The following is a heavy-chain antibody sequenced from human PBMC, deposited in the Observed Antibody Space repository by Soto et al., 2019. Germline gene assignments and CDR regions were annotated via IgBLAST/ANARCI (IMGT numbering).Heavy chain of an antibody. Sequence: SETLSLTCTVSGGSISSYYWSWIRQPPGKGLEWIGDIYYSGSTNYNPSLKSRVTISVDKSKNQFSLKLSSVTAADTAVYYCARDLSSGWYSMGPLWGQGTLVTVS. CDR3: ARDLSSGWYSMGPL. CDR2: IYYSGST. V-gene: IGHV4-59*12. J-gene: IGHJ4*02. CDR1: GGSISSYY. D-gene: IGHD6-19*01.